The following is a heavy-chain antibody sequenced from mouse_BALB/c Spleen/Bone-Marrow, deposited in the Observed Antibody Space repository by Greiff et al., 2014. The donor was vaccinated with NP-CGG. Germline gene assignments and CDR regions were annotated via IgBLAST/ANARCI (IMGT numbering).Heavy chain of an antibody. J-gene: IGHJ2*01. CDR2: IAPVSAGT. Sequence: DLVKPGASVNLSCKASGYTFTSYWINWIKQRPRQGLEWIGRIAPVSAGTYYNEMFKGKATLTVDTSSSTAHIQLSSLSSDDSAVYFCARGGLHYFDYWGQGTTLTVSS. CDR3: ARGGLHYFDY. CDR1: GYTFTSYW. V-gene: IGHV1S41*01. D-gene: IGHD3-3*01.